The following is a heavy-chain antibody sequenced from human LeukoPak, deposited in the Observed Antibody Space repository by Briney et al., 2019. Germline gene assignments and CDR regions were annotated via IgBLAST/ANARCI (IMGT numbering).Heavy chain of an antibody. Sequence: GGSLRLSCAAAGLTVSSYWMDWVRQAPGRGPGWVSRINNDGSGTTYADSVKGRFTISRDDAKNTLYLQMNNLRAEDTVVYYCVRGGESTWSWGQGTLVSVSS. J-gene: IGHJ5*02. CDR1: GLTVSSYW. V-gene: IGHV3-74*01. D-gene: IGHD2-15*01. CDR3: VRGGESTWS. CDR2: INNDGSGT.